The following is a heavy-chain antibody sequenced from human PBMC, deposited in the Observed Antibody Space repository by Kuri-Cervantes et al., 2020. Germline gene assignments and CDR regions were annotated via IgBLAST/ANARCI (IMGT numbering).Heavy chain of an antibody. Sequence: GESLKISCAASGSTFDDYAMHWVRQAPGKGLEWVAVISYDGSNKYYADSVKGRFTISRDNSKNTLYLQMNSLRAEDTAVYYCARDRFRYFDYWGQGTLVTVSS. CDR2: ISYDGSNK. V-gene: IGHV3-30-3*01. CDR3: ARDRFRYFDY. CDR1: GSTFDDYA. J-gene: IGHJ4*02.